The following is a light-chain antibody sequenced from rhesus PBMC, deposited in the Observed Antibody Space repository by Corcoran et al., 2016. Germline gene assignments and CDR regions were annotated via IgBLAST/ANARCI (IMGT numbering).Light chain of an antibody. CDR2: DAS. CDR3: QQDYSWPT. Sequence: EIVMTQSPATLSLSPGERATLSGRASQSVSSRLAWYQQKPGQAPRLRIYDASRRATGIPDRFSGRGYGKEFILTISSLGPEDVGVYYCQQDYSWPTFGQGTKVEIK. J-gene: IGKJ1*01. CDR1: QSVSSR. V-gene: IGKV3-17*03.